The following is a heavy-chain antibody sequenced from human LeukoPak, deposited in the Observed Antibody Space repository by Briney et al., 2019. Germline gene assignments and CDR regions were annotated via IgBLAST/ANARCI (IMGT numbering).Heavy chain of an antibody. CDR2: ISSSGDNI. Sequence: GGSLRLSCATSGFTFSDSYMTWIRQAPGKGLEWVSYISSSGDNIEYADSVKGRFSISRDNAKDSLYLQMNSLRVEDTAVYYCVRHDGTYWGQGTLVTVSS. CDR3: VRHDGTY. J-gene: IGHJ4*02. V-gene: IGHV3-11*01. CDR1: GFTFSDSY. D-gene: IGHD5-24*01.